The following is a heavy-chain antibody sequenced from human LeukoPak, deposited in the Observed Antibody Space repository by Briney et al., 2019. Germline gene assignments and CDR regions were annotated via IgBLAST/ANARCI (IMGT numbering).Heavy chain of an antibody. Sequence: ASVKVSCKASGGTFSSFGISWVRQAPGQGLQWMGGIIPNSGTTNYAQEFQGRVTITADESTSTAYMDLGSLTSEDTAVYYCARDRVPTAXRYSXXYGMDVWGQXXXXXVSS. D-gene: IGHD2-21*02. CDR3: ARDRVPTAXRYSXXYGMDV. J-gene: IGHJ6*02. V-gene: IGHV1-69*13. CDR1: GGTFSSFG. CDR2: IIPNSGTT.